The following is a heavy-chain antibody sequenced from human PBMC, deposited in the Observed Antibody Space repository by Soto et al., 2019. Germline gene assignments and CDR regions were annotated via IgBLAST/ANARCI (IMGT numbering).Heavy chain of an antibody. D-gene: IGHD2-15*01. CDR3: VRCYCSVGSCYACWHFDL. CDR1: GYTLSDYA. Sequence: QVQLVQCGGEVKKPGASVKVSCQASGYTLSDYAISWVRQAPGQGLEWMGWISASTRNTDQAQNFQGRVIMTLDTSTNTAYMELRSLRSDDTAVYYCVRCYCSVGSCYACWHFDLWGRGTLVTVSS. J-gene: IGHJ2*01. CDR2: ISASTRNT. V-gene: IGHV1-18*01.